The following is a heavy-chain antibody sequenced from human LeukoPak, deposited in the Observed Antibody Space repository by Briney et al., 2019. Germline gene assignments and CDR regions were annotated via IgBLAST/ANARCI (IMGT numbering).Heavy chain of an antibody. CDR2: IYSGGDT. CDR3: ARGGGSYHFDY. J-gene: IGHJ4*02. Sequence: GGSLRLSCAPSGFTVSSNYMSWVRQAPGKGLEWVSVIYSGGDTYYADSMKGRFTTSRDNSKNTFCLQMNSLRAEDTAVYFCARGGGSYHFDYWGQGTLVTVSS. CDR1: GFTVSSNY. V-gene: IGHV3-53*01. D-gene: IGHD1-26*01.